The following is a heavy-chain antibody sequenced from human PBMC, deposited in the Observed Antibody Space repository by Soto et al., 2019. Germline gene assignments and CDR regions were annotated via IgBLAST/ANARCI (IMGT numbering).Heavy chain of an antibody. J-gene: IGHJ6*02. CDR1: GDSVSSNSAA. D-gene: IGHD6-6*01. CDR2: TYPRSKWYY. CDR3: ARIHSSPSSDMAV. V-gene: IGHV6-1*01. Sequence: PSQTLSLTCAISGDSVSSNSAAWNWIRQSPSRGLEWLGRTYPRSKWYYGYAVSVKSRITIKPDTSKNQFSLQLNSVTPEDTAVYYGARIHSSPSSDMAVWGQGTTVTVSS.